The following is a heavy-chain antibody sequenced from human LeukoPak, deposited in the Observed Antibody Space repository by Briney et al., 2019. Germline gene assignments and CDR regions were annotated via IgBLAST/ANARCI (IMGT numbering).Heavy chain of an antibody. J-gene: IGHJ5*02. V-gene: IGHV3-74*01. Sequence: GGSLRLSCAASGFTFSSYWMHWVRQAPGKGLVWVSRINSDGSSTSYADSVKGRFTISRDNAKNTLYLQMDSLRAEDTAVYYCARVALVGASPNRWFDHWGQGTLVTVSS. D-gene: IGHD1-26*01. CDR2: INSDGSST. CDR1: GFTFSSYW. CDR3: ARVALVGASPNRWFDH.